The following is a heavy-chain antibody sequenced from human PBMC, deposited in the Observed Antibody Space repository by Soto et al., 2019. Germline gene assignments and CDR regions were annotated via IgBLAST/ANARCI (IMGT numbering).Heavy chain of an antibody. V-gene: IGHV4-4*07. CDR3: AREGSYSAYNFAHGIQLWSFDF. D-gene: IGHD5-12*01. J-gene: IGHJ4*02. Sequence: SETLSLACTVSVGSINTFYWSWVRQPAGKGLEWIGRIFSSGSTSFNPSLESRVAMSVDTSKNHFSLNLSSVTAADMAVYYCAREGSYSAYNFAHGIQLWSFDFWGQGALVTVSS. CDR1: VGSINTFY. CDR2: IFSSGST.